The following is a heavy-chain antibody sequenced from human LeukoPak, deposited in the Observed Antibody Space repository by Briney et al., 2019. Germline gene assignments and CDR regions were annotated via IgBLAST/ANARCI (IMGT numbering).Heavy chain of an antibody. D-gene: IGHD3-3*01. V-gene: IGHV3-30-3*01. CDR2: ISYDGSNK. J-gene: IGHJ4*02. CDR3: APGAAYYDFWSGYDDPTHPVDY. Sequence: GRSLRLSCAASGFTFSSYAMHWVRQAPGKGLEWVAVISYDGSNKYYADSVKGRFTISRDNSKNTLYLQMNSLRAEDTAVYYCAPGAAYYDFWSGYDDPTHPVDYWGQGTLVTVSS. CDR1: GFTFSSYA.